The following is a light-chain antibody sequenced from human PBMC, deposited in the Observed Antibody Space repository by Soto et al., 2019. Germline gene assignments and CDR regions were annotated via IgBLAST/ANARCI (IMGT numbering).Light chain of an antibody. CDR1: QSVSSTY. CDR2: GAS. Sequence: EIVLTQSPGTLSLSPGERATLSCRASQSVSSTYLAWYQQKPGQAPRLLIYGASNRATGIPDRFSGSGSGTDFTLTIRRLEHEDFAVYYCQQYGGSRWTFGQGTRVDI. CDR3: QQYGGSRWT. V-gene: IGKV3-20*01. J-gene: IGKJ1*01.